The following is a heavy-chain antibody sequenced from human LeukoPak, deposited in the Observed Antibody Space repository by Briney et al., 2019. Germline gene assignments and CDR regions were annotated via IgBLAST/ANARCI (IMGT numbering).Heavy chain of an antibody. Sequence: PSETLSLTCTVSGGSVSSGSYYWSWIRQPPGKGLEWFGYIYYSGSTNYNPSLKSRVTISVDTSKNQFSLKLSSVTAADTALYFCARGGGFYGTGTTHFDYWGQGTLVIVSS. J-gene: IGHJ4*02. CDR3: ARGGGFYGTGTTHFDY. CDR1: GGSVSSGSYY. V-gene: IGHV4-61*01. D-gene: IGHD4-17*01. CDR2: IYYSGST.